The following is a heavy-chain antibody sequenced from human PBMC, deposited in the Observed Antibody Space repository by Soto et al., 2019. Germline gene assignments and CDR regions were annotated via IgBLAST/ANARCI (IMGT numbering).Heavy chain of an antibody. Sequence: QVELQESGPGLVKPSGTLSLTCVVSGNSISTTNWWSWVRQSPGKGLEWIGEIYHSGSTNYNPSLKSRVTISVDKSTNQFSLKLRSVTAADTAVYYCARDVGYHYDGSPSGQFDFWGQGTLVTVSS. CDR1: GNSISTTNW. CDR2: IYHSGST. V-gene: IGHV4-4*02. D-gene: IGHD3-22*01. CDR3: ARDVGYHYDGSPSGQFDF. J-gene: IGHJ4*02.